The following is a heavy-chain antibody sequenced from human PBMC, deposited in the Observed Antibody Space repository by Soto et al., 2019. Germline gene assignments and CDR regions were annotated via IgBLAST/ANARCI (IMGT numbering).Heavy chain of an antibody. J-gene: IGHJ4*02. CDR3: ARGVDRQWADY. D-gene: IGHD6-19*01. V-gene: IGHV4-59*01. Sequence: SETLSLTCTVSGGSLNAYFWTWIRRPPGKGLEWIGYIYYSGSTNYNPSLKSRVSISLHTSKNQFSLKLSSVTAADTAVYYCARGVDRQWADYWGQGTLVTVSS. CDR1: GGSLNAYF. CDR2: IYYSGST.